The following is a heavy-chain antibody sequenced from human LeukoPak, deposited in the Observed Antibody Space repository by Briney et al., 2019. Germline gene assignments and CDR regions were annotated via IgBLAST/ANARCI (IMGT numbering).Heavy chain of an antibody. CDR2: ISVYNGNT. J-gene: IGHJ4*02. Sequence: GASVKVSCKASGYIFTSYGITWVRQAPGQGLEWMGRISVYNGNTKYAEKFQGRVSMTTDTPTSTAYMELRSLGSDDTAVYYCAREDLVRGLIGPDYWGQGTLVTVSS. D-gene: IGHD3-10*01. V-gene: IGHV1-18*01. CDR3: AREDLVRGLIGPDY. CDR1: GYIFTSYG.